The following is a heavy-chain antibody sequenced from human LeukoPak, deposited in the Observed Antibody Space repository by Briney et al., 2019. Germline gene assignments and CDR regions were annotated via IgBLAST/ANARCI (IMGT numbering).Heavy chain of an antibody. D-gene: IGHD3-16*02. CDR3: ARQYYDYVWGSYRYPFDY. CDR2: SYSRGNT. Sequence: SETLSLTCTVSGGSISSSTYYWGWIRQPPGKGLEWIGSSYSRGNTYYNPSLKSRVTISVDTSKNQFSLKLSSVTAADTAVYYCARQYYDYVWGSYRYPFDYWGQGTLVTVSS. V-gene: IGHV4-39*01. J-gene: IGHJ4*02. CDR1: GGSISSSTYY.